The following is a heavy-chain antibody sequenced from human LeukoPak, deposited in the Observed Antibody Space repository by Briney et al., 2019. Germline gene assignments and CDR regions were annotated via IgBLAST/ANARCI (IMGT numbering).Heavy chain of an antibody. D-gene: IGHD2-15*01. J-gene: IGHJ4*02. Sequence: GGSLRLSCAASGFTFSSYAMHWVRQAPGRGLEWVAVISYDGSNKYYADPVKGRFTISRDNSKNTLYLQMNSLRAEDTAVYYCARDKLKYCSGGSCYSGHYLDYWGQGTLVTVSS. CDR1: GFTFSSYA. V-gene: IGHV3-30-3*01. CDR3: ARDKLKYCSGGSCYSGHYLDY. CDR2: ISYDGSNK.